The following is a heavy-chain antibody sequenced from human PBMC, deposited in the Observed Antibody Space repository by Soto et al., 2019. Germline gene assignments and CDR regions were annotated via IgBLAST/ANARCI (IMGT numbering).Heavy chain of an antibody. V-gene: IGHV4-31*11. J-gene: IGHJ2*01. D-gene: IGHD3-3*01. CDR3: ARASEWLGWYFDL. CDR1: GGSISSGSHC. Sequence: QVQLQESGPGLVKPSQSLSLTCAVSGGSISSGSHCWSWIRQHPGKGLEWIGYICYSGIAYYNPSLKSRVTLSVDTSKNQFSLKLSSVTAADTAVYYCARASEWLGWYFDLCRRGTLLTVSP. CDR2: ICYSGIA.